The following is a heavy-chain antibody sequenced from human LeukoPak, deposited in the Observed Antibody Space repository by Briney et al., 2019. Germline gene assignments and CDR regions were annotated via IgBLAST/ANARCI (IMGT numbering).Heavy chain of an antibody. CDR1: GFAFSDYY. Sequence: GGSLRLSCAASGFAFSDYYMSWIRQAPGKGLEWVSYISSSSSYTNYADSVKGRFTISRDNAKNSLYLQMNSLRAEDTAVYYCARDAVSLAAAGTSDYWGQGSLVTVSS. J-gene: IGHJ4*02. V-gene: IGHV3-11*05. D-gene: IGHD6-13*01. CDR3: ARDAVSLAAAGTSDY. CDR2: ISSSSSYT.